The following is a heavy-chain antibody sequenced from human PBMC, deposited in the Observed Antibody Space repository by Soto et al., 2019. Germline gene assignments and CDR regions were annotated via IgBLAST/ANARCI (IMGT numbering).Heavy chain of an antibody. D-gene: IGHD2-2*01. V-gene: IGHV1-69*01. J-gene: IGHJ6*02. CDR1: GGTFSSYA. CDR3: AAVPPAIHPVWARYGMDV. CDR2: IIPIFGTA. Sequence: QVQLVQSGAEVKKPGSSVKVSCKASGGTFSSYAISWVRQAPGQGLEWMGGIIPIFGTANYAQKFQGRVTITADESTRTAYMELSSLRSEDTAVYYCAAVPPAIHPVWARYGMDVWGQGTTVTVSS.